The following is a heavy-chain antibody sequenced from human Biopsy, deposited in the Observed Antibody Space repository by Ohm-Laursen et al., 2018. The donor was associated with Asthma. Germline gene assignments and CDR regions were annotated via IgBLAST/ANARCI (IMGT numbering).Heavy chain of an antibody. Sequence: SLRLSCAASGFAFGSFGMYWVRRAPGKGPEWVALISRDGREKVYADSVKGRFTVSRDSSRNTLYLQLSTLRVEDTAVYFCAKITTDRQKANNWFDPWGQGTLVTVSS. CDR3: AKITTDRQKANNWFDP. CDR1: GFAFGSFG. V-gene: IGHV3-30*18. D-gene: IGHD3-22*01. CDR2: ISRDGREK. J-gene: IGHJ5*02.